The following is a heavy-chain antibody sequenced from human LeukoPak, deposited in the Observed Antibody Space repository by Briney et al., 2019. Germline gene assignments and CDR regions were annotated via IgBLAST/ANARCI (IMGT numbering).Heavy chain of an antibody. J-gene: IGHJ4*02. D-gene: IGHD3-10*01. CDR3: ARGRSGY. Sequence: ASVKVSCKTSGGTFNNSAISWVRQAPGQGLEWLGGIMPLFGTAGYAQKFQGRVTITKDESTRTVYLELTSLTSDDTAVYYCARGRSGYWGQGTLVTVSS. V-gene: IGHV1-69*05. CDR2: IMPLFGTA. CDR1: GGTFNNSA.